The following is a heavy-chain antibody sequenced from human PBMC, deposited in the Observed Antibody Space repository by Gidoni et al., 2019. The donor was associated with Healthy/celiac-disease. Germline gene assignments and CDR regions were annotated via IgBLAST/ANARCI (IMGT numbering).Heavy chain of an antibody. D-gene: IGHD3-22*01. Sequence: QVQLVESGGGVVQPGRSLRLSCAASGFTFSSYGMHWVRQAPGKGLEWVAVISYDGSNKYYADSVKGRFTISRDNSKNTLYLQMNSLRAEDTAVYYCAKLYYYDSSGYYPSESYYYYGMDVWGQGTTVTVSS. CDR1: GFTFSSYG. CDR2: ISYDGSNK. J-gene: IGHJ6*02. CDR3: AKLYYYDSSGYYPSESYYYYGMDV. V-gene: IGHV3-30*18.